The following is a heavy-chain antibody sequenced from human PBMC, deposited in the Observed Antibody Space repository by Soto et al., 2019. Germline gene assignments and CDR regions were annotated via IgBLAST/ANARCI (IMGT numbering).Heavy chain of an antibody. D-gene: IGHD3-3*01. V-gene: IGHV3-23*01. CDR2: ISGSGGLT. Sequence: SLRLSCAASGFTFSSYAMNWVRQAPGKGLEWVSVISGSGGLTKYADSVKGRFTISRDNSKNRLYLEMNSLSAEDTAVYYCVRWGYYDFWSGPPFDYWGQGTLVTVSS. CDR3: VRWGYYDFWSGPPFDY. CDR1: GFTFSSYA. J-gene: IGHJ4*02.